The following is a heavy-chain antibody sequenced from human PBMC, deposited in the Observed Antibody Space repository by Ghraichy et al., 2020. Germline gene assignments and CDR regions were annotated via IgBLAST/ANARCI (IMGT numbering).Heavy chain of an antibody. V-gene: IGHV4-34*01. D-gene: IGHD4-17*01. CDR2: INHSGRT. J-gene: IGHJ3*02. Sequence: SETLSLTCAVYGGSFSGYYWSWIRQPPGKGLEWIGEINHSGRTNYNPSLKSRVTISVDTSKNQFSLKLSSVTAADTAVYYCARDDYGDYGRGAFDIWGQGTMVTVSS. CDR3: ARDDYGDYGRGAFDI. CDR1: GGSFSGYY.